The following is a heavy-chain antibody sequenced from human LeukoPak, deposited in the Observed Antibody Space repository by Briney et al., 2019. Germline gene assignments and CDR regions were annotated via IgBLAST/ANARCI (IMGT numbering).Heavy chain of an antibody. Sequence: SVKVSCKASGGTFSSYTFSWVRQAPGQGLEWMGRIIPILGIANYAQKFQGRVTITADKSTSTAYMELSSLRSEDTGVYYCASTYSSSSGASFDYWGQGTLVTVSS. D-gene: IGHD6-6*01. CDR1: GGTFSSYT. J-gene: IGHJ4*02. CDR3: ASTYSSSSGASFDY. V-gene: IGHV1-69*02. CDR2: IIPILGIA.